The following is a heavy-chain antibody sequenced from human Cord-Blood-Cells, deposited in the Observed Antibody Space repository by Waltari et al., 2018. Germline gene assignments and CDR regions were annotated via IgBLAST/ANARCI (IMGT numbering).Heavy chain of an antibody. V-gene: IGHV4-39*01. Sequence: QLQLQESAPGLVKPSETLSPPCTVSGGAIRSSSSYWGSLRQPPGKGLEWIGSIYYSGSTYYNPSLKSRVTISVDTSKNQFSLKLSSVTAADTAVYYCAGLPPGGSSDYWGQGTLVTVSS. CDR1: GGAIRSSSSY. J-gene: IGHJ4*02. CDR3: AGLPPGGSSDY. CDR2: IYYSGST. D-gene: IGHD6-6*01.